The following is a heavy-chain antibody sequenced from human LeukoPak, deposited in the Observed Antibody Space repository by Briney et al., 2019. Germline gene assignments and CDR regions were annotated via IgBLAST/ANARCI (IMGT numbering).Heavy chain of an antibody. J-gene: IGHJ3*02. D-gene: IGHD3/OR15-3a*01. CDR1: GGFINNYH. CDR2: ISYSGNT. V-gene: IGHV4-59*08. Sequence: SETLSLTCSVSGGFINNYHWSWIRQPPGKGLEWIGYISYSGNTNYNPSLWSRVAISLDTSRNQFSLKMSAVTATDTAVFYCARHDLRGGAFDIWGQGTMVTVSS. CDR3: ARHDLRGGAFDI.